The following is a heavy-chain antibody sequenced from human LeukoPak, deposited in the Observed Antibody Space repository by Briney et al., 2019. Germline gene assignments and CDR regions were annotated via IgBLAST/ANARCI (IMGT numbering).Heavy chain of an antibody. D-gene: IGHD3-10*01. CDR2: MYYSGST. Sequence: SETLSLTCTVSGGSISSYYWGWIRQPPGKGLEWIGSMYYSGSTYYNPSLKSRVTISVDASKNQFSLKLSSVTAADTAVYYCAREGRLWPDYWGQGTLVTVSS. J-gene: IGHJ4*02. V-gene: IGHV4-39*07. CDR3: AREGRLWPDY. CDR1: GGSISSYY.